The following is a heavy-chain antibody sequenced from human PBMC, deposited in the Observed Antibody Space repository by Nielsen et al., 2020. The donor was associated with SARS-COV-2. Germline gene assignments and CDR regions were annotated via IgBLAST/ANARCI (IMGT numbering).Heavy chain of an antibody. J-gene: IGHJ6*02. CDR1: GFTFGSYS. V-gene: IGHV3-21*04. D-gene: IGHD6-13*01. CDR3: ARSAGEQQREWPGGGYYYYGMDV. CDR2: ISSSSSYI. Sequence: GESLKISCAASGFTFGSYSMNWVRQAPGKGLEWVSSISSSSSYIYYADSVKGRFTISRDNAKNSLYLQMNSLRTEDTAVYYCARSAGEQQREWPGGGYYYYGMDVWGQGTTVTVSS.